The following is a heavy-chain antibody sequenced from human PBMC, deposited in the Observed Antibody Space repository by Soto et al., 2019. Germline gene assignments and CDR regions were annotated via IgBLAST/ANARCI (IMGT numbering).Heavy chain of an antibody. D-gene: IGHD1-7*01. V-gene: IGHV3-72*01. Sequence: PGGSLRLSCAGSGFTFSDYYIDWVRQAPGKGLEWVGRSRDKGNSYSTDYAASVKGRFTISRDASKNSLFLQMNSLQTEDTALYYCTRCITGTTSSDYVGQGTLVTVSS. J-gene: IGHJ4*02. CDR2: SRDKGNSYST. CDR1: GFTFSDYY. CDR3: TRCITGTTSSDY.